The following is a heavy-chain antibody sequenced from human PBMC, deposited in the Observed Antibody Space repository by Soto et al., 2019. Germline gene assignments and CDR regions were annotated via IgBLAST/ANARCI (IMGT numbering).Heavy chain of an antibody. J-gene: IGHJ6*02. Sequence: SETLSLTCAVYGESFINHYCTCIRHSPLKGLEWVGEINYSGSTRYNWSLGSRVTISVDTSKNQFSLMVTSVTAEDTAVYYCARGVVYRDVGLAYGMDVWGQGTTVTVSS. CDR2: INYSGST. CDR1: GESFINHY. V-gene: IGHV4-34*01. CDR3: ARGVVYRDVGLAYGMDV. D-gene: IGHD3-22*01.